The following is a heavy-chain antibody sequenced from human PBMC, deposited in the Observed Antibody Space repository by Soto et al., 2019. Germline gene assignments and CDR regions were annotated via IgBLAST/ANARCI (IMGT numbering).Heavy chain of an antibody. D-gene: IGHD3-10*01. V-gene: IGHV3-30*03. Sequence: QEQLVESGGGAVQPGRSLRLPCTASGFSFSSYDMHWVRQAPGEGLEWVSAMSFDGSYKHYADSVKGRFTISRDNSENTLYLQMNGLRPDDTAVYFCERGMIRGVVYYGVEVWGQGTTVTVS. J-gene: IGHJ6*02. CDR3: ERGMIRGVVYYGVEV. CDR2: MSFDGSYK. CDR1: GFSFSSYD.